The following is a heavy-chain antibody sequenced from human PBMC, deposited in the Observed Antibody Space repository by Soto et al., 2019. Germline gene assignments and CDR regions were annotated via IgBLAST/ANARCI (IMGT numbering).Heavy chain of an antibody. Sequence: EVQLLESGGGLVQPEGSLRLSCAASGFSFSSYAMSWVRQAPGKGLEWVSAISGSGDSTYYADSVKGRFTISRDNSKNTLYLQMNSLRAEDTAVYYCAKDRLGYCSSTSCPSISRIDYWGQGTLVTVSS. D-gene: IGHD2-2*01. CDR1: GFSFSSYA. CDR2: ISGSGDST. J-gene: IGHJ4*02. V-gene: IGHV3-23*01. CDR3: AKDRLGYCSSTSCPSISRIDY.